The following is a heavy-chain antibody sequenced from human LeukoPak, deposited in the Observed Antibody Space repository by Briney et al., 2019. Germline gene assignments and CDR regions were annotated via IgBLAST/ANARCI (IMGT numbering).Heavy chain of an antibody. D-gene: IGHD2-2*01. J-gene: IGHJ4*02. CDR1: GFTFSNYA. Sequence: PGGSLRLSCAASGFTFSNYAMSWVRQAPGKGVEWVSTISGSGDNTYYADSLKGRFTISRDNSQNTLYLHVYTLRAEDTAVYYCAKEGKCGSASCYFFDYWGQGTLVTVSS. V-gene: IGHV3-23*01. CDR2: ISGSGDNT. CDR3: AKEGKCGSASCYFFDY.